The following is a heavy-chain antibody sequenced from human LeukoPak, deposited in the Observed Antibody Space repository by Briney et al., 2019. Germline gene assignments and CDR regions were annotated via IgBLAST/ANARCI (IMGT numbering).Heavy chain of an antibody. CDR1: GFTFSSYA. CDR2: IYSGGST. D-gene: IGHD1-26*01. CDR3: ARVSSIVGATNGMDY. V-gene: IGHV3-53*01. J-gene: IGHJ4*02. Sequence: GRSLRLSCAASGFTFSSYAMHWVRQAPGKGLEWVSVIYSGGSTYYADSVKGRFTISRDNSKNTLYLQMNSLRAEDTAVYYCARVSSIVGATNGMDYWGQGTLVTVSS.